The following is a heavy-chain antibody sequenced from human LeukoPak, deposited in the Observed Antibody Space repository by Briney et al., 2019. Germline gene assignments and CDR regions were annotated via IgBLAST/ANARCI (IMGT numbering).Heavy chain of an antibody. J-gene: IGHJ3*01. V-gene: IGHV4-34*01. CDR3: ARKGFVESTGWRGAFDV. D-gene: IGHD2-8*02. CDR1: RGSFSGYF. CDR2: MNDSGST. Sequence: SETLSLTCDVYRGSFSGYFWSWIRQTPGKGLEWLGEMNDSGSTNYNPSLKSRITISVAVSKNQYSLRLTSVTAADTAVYYCARKGFVESTGWRGAFDVWGQGTMVTVSS.